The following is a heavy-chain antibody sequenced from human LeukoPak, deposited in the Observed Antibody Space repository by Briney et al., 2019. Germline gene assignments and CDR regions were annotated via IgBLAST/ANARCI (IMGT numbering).Heavy chain of an antibody. CDR2: VSDEGGNQ. Sequence: GGSLRLSCAASGFTFSTYWVHWVRQAPGKGLEWVAVVSDEGGNQYYTDSVKGRFTISRDNSKNTVYLQMNSLRAEDTAVYYCARDHSSGWYSDYFDYWGQGTLVTVSS. D-gene: IGHD6-19*01. V-gene: IGHV3-30-3*01. CDR3: ARDHSSGWYSDYFDY. J-gene: IGHJ4*02. CDR1: GFTFSTYW.